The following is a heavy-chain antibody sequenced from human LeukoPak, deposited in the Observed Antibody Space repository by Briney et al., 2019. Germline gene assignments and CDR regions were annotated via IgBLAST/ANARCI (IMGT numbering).Heavy chain of an antibody. CDR1: GYTFTDYY. CDR2: INPKSGGT. CDR3: ARLLGDFEY. V-gene: IGHV1-2*06. D-gene: IGHD3-16*01. Sequence: GASVKVSCKASGYTFTDYYMHWVRQAPGQGLEWMGRINPKSGGTSFAQKFQGRVTMTRDTSISTAYMELSRLRSDDMAVYYCARLLGDFEYWGQGTLVTVSS. J-gene: IGHJ4*02.